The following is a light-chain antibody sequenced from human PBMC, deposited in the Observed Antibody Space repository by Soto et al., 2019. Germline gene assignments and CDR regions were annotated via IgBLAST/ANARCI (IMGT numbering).Light chain of an antibody. CDR1: QSVSSN. V-gene: IGKV3-20*01. Sequence: EIVLTQSPGTLSLSPGERATLSCRASQSVSSNLAWYQQKPGQAPRLLIYGVSSRATGIPDRFSGSGSGTDFTLTISRVEPEDFAVYYCQHFGNSLYTFGQGTKVDIK. CDR3: QHFGNSLYT. CDR2: GVS. J-gene: IGKJ2*01.